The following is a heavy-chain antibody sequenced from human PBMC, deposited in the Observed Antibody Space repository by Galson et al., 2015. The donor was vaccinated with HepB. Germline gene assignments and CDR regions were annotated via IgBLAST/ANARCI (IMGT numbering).Heavy chain of an antibody. CDR3: ARGPYSSSAFYWFDP. V-gene: IGHV3-33*01. CDR2: IWYDGSNK. Sequence: SLRLSCAASGFTFSSYGMHWVRQAPGKGLEWVAVIWYDGSNKYYADSVKGRFTISRDNSKNALYLQMNSLRAEDTAVYYCARGPYSSSAFYWFDPWGQGTLVTVSS. CDR1: GFTFSSYG. D-gene: IGHD6-13*01. J-gene: IGHJ5*02.